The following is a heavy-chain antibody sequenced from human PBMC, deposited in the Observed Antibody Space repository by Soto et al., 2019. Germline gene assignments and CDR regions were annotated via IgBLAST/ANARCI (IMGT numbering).Heavy chain of an antibody. V-gene: IGHV4-34*01. CDR1: GGSFSGYY. D-gene: IGHD6-13*01. CDR2: INHSGST. Sequence: SETLSLTCAVYGGSFSGYYWSWIRQPPGKGLEWIGEINHSGSTNYNPSLKSRVTISVDTSKNQFSLKLSSVTAADTAVYYCARVGSSSLVGGGWFDPWGQGTLVTVS. CDR3: ARVGSSSLVGGGWFDP. J-gene: IGHJ5*02.